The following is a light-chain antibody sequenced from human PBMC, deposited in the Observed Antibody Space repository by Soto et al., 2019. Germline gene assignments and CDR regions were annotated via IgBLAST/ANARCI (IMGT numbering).Light chain of an antibody. Sequence: EIVLTQSPGTLSLSPGERATLSCRASQSVSNNYLAWYHQKPGRAPRLVIYGASSRATGIPDRFSGSGSGADFTLSIIRLEPEDFAVYYCQQEATSPWTFGQGTRVEIK. CDR1: QSVSNNY. CDR3: QQEATSPWT. CDR2: GAS. V-gene: IGKV3-20*01. J-gene: IGKJ1*01.